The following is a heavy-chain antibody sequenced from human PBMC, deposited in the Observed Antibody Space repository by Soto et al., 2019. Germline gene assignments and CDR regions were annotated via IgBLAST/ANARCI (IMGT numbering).Heavy chain of an antibody. CDR3: AKDLDPYCSGGSCYLSPFDY. D-gene: IGHD2-15*01. V-gene: IGHV3-30*18. J-gene: IGHJ4*02. CDR2: ISYDGSNK. CDR1: GFTFSSYG. Sequence: GGSLRLSCAASGFTFSSYGMHWVRQAPGKGLEWVAVISYDGSNKYYADSVKGRFTISRDNSKNTLYLQMNSLRAEDTAVYYCAKDLDPYCSGGSCYLSPFDYWGQGTLVTVSS.